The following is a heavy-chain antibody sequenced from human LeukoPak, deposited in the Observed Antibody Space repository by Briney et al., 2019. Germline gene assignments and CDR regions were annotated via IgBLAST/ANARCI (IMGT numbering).Heavy chain of an antibody. CDR2: IYYSGST. J-gene: IGHJ4*02. Sequence: SETLSLTCTVSGGSIGTYYRSWIRQPPGKGLDWIGYIYYSGSTNYNPSLKSRVTISVDTSKNQFSLKLSSVTAADTAVYYCARATDYYILTGYLDWGQGTLVTVSS. V-gene: IGHV4-59*01. CDR1: GGSIGTYY. CDR3: ARATDYYILTGYLD. D-gene: IGHD3-9*01.